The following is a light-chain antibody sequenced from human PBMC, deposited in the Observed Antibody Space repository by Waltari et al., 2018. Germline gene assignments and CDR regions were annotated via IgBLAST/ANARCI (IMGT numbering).Light chain of an antibody. CDR1: PSVSSA. CDR3: QHYVRLPVT. J-gene: IGKJ1*01. Sequence: EIVLTQSPATLSLSPAERVTPSCRASPSVSSALAWYQQKPGLAPRLLIYGASNRATGIPDRCSGSGSGTDFSLTIRRLEPEDFAVYYCQHYVRLPVTFGQGTKVEIK. CDR2: GAS. V-gene: IGKV3-20*01.